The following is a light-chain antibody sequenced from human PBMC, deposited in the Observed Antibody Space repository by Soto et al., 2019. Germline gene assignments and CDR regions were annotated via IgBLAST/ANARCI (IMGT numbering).Light chain of an antibody. V-gene: IGKV1-27*01. CDR3: QNYNSAPWT. CDR1: QGITDY. J-gene: IGKJ1*01. CDR2: AAS. Sequence: DIQMTQSPSSLSASVGDRVTSTCRASQGITDYLAWYQQKPGQVPNLLIYAASTLQSGVPSRFSGSGSGTDFTLTITGLQPEDVATYYCQNYNSAPWTFGQGTKVDI.